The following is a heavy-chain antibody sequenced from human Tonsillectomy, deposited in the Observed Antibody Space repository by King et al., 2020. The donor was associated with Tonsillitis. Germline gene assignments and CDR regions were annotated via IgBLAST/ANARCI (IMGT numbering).Heavy chain of an antibody. Sequence: VQLVQSGGGLVQPGGSLRLSCAASGFTFSSYWMHWVRQAPGKGLVWVSRINSDGSSTSHADSVKGRFTISRDNAKNTLYLQMNSLRAGDMAVDYCARSYCYGPESYAFDIWGQGTMVTVSS. CDR3: ARSYCYGPESYAFDI. CDR1: GFTFSSYW. J-gene: IGHJ3*02. CDR2: INSDGSST. V-gene: IGHV3-74*01. D-gene: IGHD3-10*01.